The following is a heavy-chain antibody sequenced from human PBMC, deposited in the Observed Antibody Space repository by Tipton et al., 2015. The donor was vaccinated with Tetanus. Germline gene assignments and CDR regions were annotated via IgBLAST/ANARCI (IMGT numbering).Heavy chain of an antibody. V-gene: IGHV4-31*03. CDR3: ARRIVGVTSVAFDI. D-gene: IGHD1-26*01. CDR2: IYYSGST. Sequence: TLSLTCTVSGGSISSGGYYWSWIRQHPGKGLEWIGYIYYSGSTYYNPSLKGRVTISVDTSKNQFSLKLSSVTAADTAVYYCARRIVGVTSVAFDIWGQGTMVTVSS. CDR1: GGSISSGGYY. J-gene: IGHJ3*02.